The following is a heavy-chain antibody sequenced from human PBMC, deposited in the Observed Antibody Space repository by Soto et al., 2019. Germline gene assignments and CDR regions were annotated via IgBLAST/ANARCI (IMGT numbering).Heavy chain of an antibody. V-gene: IGHV4-59*01. CDR1: GGSINSYY. D-gene: IGHD3-22*01. Sequence: PSETLSLTCTVSGGSINSYYCNWIWHPQGKGLGWIGYIYYSGSTNYTPYPKSRITISVDTSKNQISLKLSSVSAADTAVYYCARDRGTCYYDSSGYYAFDIWGQGTMVTVSS. CDR3: ARDRGTCYYDSSGYYAFDI. J-gene: IGHJ3*02. CDR2: IYYSGST.